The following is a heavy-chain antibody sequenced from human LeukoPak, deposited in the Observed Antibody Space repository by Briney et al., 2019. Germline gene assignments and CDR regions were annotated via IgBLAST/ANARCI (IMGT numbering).Heavy chain of an antibody. CDR2: INTDESST. V-gene: IGHV3-74*01. J-gene: IGHJ6*04. Sequence: GGSLRLSCAASGFTFSSYWMHWVRQAPGKGLVWVSRINTDESSTSYADSVRGRFTISRDNAKNTLYLQMNSLRAEDTAVYYCARGLYYGSGSYGYWGKGTTVTVSS. CDR3: ARGLYYGSGSYGY. D-gene: IGHD3-10*01. CDR1: GFTFSSYW.